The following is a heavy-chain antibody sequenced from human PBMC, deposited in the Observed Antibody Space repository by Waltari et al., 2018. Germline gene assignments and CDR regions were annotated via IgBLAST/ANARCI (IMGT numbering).Heavy chain of an antibody. Sequence: QVQLQESGPGLVKPSETLSLTCAVSGYSISSGYYWGWIRQPPGKGLEWIGSIYHSGSTYYNPSLKSRVTISVDTSKNQFSLKLSSVTAADTAVYYCTRTVVDIVATITIPFDYWGQGTLVTVSS. CDR1: GYSISSGYY. J-gene: IGHJ4*02. D-gene: IGHD5-12*01. CDR3: TRTVVDIVATITIPFDY. CDR2: IYHSGST. V-gene: IGHV4-38-2*01.